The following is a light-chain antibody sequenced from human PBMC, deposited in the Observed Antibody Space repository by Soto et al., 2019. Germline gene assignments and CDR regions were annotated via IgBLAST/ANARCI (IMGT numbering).Light chain of an antibody. Sequence: QSALTQPRSVSGSPGQSVTISCTGTASDVGGYSYVSWYQQHPGKVPKLIIYDVSKWPSGVPDRFSGSKSGNTASLTISGLQAEDEADYYCSSYTSSSTLGFGGGTKLTVL. V-gene: IGLV2-11*01. CDR3: SSYTSSSTLG. CDR2: DVS. CDR1: ASDVGGYSY. J-gene: IGLJ2*01.